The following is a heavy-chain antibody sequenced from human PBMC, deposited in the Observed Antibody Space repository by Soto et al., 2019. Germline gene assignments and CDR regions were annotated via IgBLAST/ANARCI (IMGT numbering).Heavy chain of an antibody. CDR1: GGTFSSYA. CDR3: ARVEADMSGHWFDP. D-gene: IGHD2-2*01. CDR2: VSASTGNT. J-gene: IGHJ5*02. Sequence: ASVKVSCKASGGTFSSYAFSWVRQAPGQGLEWMGWVSASTGNTNYAQKFQGRVTMTTDRSTSTAFMDLRSLRSDDTAVYYCARVEADMSGHWFDPWGQRTLVTVSS. V-gene: IGHV1-18*01.